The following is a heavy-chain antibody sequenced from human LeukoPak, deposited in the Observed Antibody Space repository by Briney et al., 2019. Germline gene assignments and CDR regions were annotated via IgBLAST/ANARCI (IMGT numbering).Heavy chain of an antibody. D-gene: IGHD2-2*02. J-gene: IGHJ4*02. CDR3: AKWECSSTSCYKGDY. CDR2: ISSSGSSI. Sequence: PGESLRLSCAASGFTFSSYTMSWVRQAPGKGLEWVSFISSSGSSIYYADSVKGRFTISRDNSKNTLYLQMNSLRAEDTAVYYCAKWECSSTSCYKGDYWGQGTLVTVSS. V-gene: IGHV3-23*01. CDR1: GFTFSSYT.